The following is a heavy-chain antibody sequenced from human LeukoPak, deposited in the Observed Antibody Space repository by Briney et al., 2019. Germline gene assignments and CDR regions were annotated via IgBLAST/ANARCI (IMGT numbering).Heavy chain of an antibody. V-gene: IGHV1-69*10. Sequence: SVKVSCKASGGSFNKYGFIWVRLAPGQGLEWMGGIIPLLRTTIYAQKFQGRVTMTEDTSTDTAYMELSSLRSEDTAVYYCATGTAAGYFQHWGQGTLVTVSS. CDR2: IIPLLRTT. D-gene: IGHD6-13*01. J-gene: IGHJ1*01. CDR1: GGSFNKYG. CDR3: ATGTAAGYFQH.